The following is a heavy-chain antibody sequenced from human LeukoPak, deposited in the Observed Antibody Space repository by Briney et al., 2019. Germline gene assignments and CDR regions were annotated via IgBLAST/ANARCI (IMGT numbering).Heavy chain of an antibody. V-gene: IGHV4-30-4*01. Sequence: PSETLSLTCTVSGGSISSGNSYWSWTRQPPGKGLEWIGFISYSGSTYNASLKSRVSVSIDTSNNRFSLKLTSMTAADTAIYYCARVQMATIFDSWGQGTLVTVSS. D-gene: IGHD5-24*01. CDR1: GGSISSGNSY. J-gene: IGHJ4*02. CDR2: ISYSGST. CDR3: ARVQMATIFDS.